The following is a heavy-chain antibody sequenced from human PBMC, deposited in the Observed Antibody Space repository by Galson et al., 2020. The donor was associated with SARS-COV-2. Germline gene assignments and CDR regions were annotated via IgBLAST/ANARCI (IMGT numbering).Heavy chain of an antibody. J-gene: IGHJ6*02. CDR1: GFTVSSNY. D-gene: IGHD6-13*01. V-gene: IGHV3-53*01. Sequence: GGSLRLSCVASGFTVSSNYMTWVRQAPGKGLEWVSSIYSNGDTYYTDSVKGRFTISRDNSQNTLYLLMNSLRAEDSAIYYCGRDYSISWFNVDGMDVWGQGATVTGSS. CDR3: GRDYSISWFNVDGMDV. CDR2: IYSNGDT.